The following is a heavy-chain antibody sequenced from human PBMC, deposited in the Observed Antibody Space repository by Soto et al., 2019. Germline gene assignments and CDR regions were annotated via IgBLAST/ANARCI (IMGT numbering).Heavy chain of an antibody. V-gene: IGHV1-8*02. CDR1: GGTFSSFA. D-gene: IGHD6-25*01. CDR2: MNPIFGNA. Sequence: GASVKVSCKASGGTFSSFAISWVRQAPGQGLEWVGWMNPIFGNASYAQKFQGRVTMTRNTSISTAYMELSSLRSEDTAVYYCARGHSGGAWFDPWGQGTLVTVSS. J-gene: IGHJ5*02. CDR3: ARGHSGGAWFDP.